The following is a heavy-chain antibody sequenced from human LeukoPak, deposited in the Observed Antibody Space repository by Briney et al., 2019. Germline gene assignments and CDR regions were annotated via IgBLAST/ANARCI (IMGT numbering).Heavy chain of an antibody. CDR1: GGSISSGGYS. Sequence: PSQTLSLTCAVSGGSISSGGYSWSWIRQPPGKGLEWIGYIYHSGSTYYNPSLKSRVTISVDRSKNQFSLKLSSVTAADTAVYYCARESGGSSHFDYWGQGTLVTVSS. CDR2: IYHSGST. J-gene: IGHJ4*02. D-gene: IGHD1-26*01. V-gene: IGHV4-30-2*01. CDR3: ARESGGSSHFDY.